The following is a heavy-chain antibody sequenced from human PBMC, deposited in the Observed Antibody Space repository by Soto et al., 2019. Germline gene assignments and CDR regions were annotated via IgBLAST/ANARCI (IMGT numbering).Heavy chain of an antibody. CDR3: TSLDPPTRATTVTMYGMDV. D-gene: IGHD4-4*01. V-gene: IGHV3-15*07. J-gene: IGHJ6*02. CDR1: GFTFSNAW. Sequence: GGSLRLSCAASGFTFSNAWMNWVRQAPGKGLEWVGRIKSKTDGGTEDDAAHVKGRFTSSRDDSKNTLYLQMNSLKTEDTAVYDLTSLDPPTRATTVTMYGMDVWGQGTTVTVSS. CDR2: IKSKTDGGTE.